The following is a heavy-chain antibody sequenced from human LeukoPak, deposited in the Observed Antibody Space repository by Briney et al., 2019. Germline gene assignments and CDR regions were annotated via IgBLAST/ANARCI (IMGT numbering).Heavy chain of an antibody. J-gene: IGHJ4*02. D-gene: IGHD1-26*01. CDR3: ARYFYGGIYYDY. V-gene: IGHV1-46*01. Sequence: ASVKVSCKASGYTFTSCYIHWVRQAPGQGLEWMGILNPGGGSTTYAQRFQGRVTMTRDTSTTTVYMELSSLRSEDTAFYYCARYFYGGIYYDYWGQGTLVTVSS. CDR1: GYTFTSCY. CDR2: LNPGGGST.